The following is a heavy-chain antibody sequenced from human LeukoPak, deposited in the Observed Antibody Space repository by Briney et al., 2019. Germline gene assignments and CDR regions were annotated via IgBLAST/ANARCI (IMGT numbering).Heavy chain of an antibody. CDR3: TNIDHAEAY. CDR2: ISEDGSGT. V-gene: IGHV3-74*01. CDR1: GFSFSKYW. Sequence: GGSLRLSCAASGFSFSKYWMHWVRQTPGKGLVWVSRISEDGSGTDYADSVKGRFTVSRDNAKGTMYLQMNRLRAEDTAVYYCTNIDHAEAYWGQGTLVTVSS. D-gene: IGHD2-2*01. J-gene: IGHJ4*02.